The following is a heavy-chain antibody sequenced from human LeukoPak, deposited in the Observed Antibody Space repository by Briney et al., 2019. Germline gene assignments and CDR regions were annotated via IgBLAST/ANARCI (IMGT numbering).Heavy chain of an antibody. Sequence: PGGSLRLSCAASGFTFSSYGMHWVRQAPGKGLEWVAFIRYDGSNKYYADSVKGRFTISRDNSKNTLYLQMNSLRAEDTAVYYCAKDFISRSWYADYYFDYWGQGTLVTVSS. J-gene: IGHJ4*02. CDR3: AKDFISRSWYADYYFDY. CDR1: GFTFSSYG. V-gene: IGHV3-30*02. D-gene: IGHD6-13*01. CDR2: IRYDGSNK.